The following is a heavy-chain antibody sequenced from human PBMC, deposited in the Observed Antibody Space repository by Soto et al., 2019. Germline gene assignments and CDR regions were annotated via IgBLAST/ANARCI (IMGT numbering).Heavy chain of an antibody. Sequence: EVQLVETGGDLIQPGGSLRLSCAASGFTVTTNFMAWVRQAPGKGLECISIIYSVNTGGNTYYTDSVRGRFTISRDSSKNTLYLQMTSRRGEDTAVYYCGSRPEITGRTGFEYWGRGTLVSVSS. D-gene: IGHD1-1*01. J-gene: IGHJ4*02. CDR2: IYSVNTGGNT. CDR1: GFTVTTNF. CDR3: GSRPEITGRTGFEY. V-gene: IGHV3-53*02.